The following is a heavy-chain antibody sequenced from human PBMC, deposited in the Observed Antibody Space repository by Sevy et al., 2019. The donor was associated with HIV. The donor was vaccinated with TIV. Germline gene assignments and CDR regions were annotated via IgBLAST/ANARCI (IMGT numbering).Heavy chain of an antibody. CDR2: IWYDGSNK. D-gene: IGHD4-17*01. CDR3: ARVVGRVTTVKYYYYYGMDV. V-gene: IGHV3-33*01. Sequence: GGSLRLSCAASGFTFSSYGMHWVRQAPGKGLEWVAVIWYDGSNKYYADSVKGRFTISRDNSKNTLYLQMNSLRAEDTAVYYCARVVGRVTTVKYYYYYGMDVWGQGTTVTVSS. J-gene: IGHJ6*02. CDR1: GFTFSSYG.